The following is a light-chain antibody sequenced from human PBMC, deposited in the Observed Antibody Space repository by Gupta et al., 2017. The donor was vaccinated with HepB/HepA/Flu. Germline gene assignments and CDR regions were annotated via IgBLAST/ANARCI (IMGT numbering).Light chain of an antibody. Sequence: IQMTQSPSTLSASVGDRVTITCRASQSINTWLAWYQQKPGKAPKLLIYKASGLESGVPSRFSSSGSGTEFTLTISSLQPDDFATYYCQQYDSHLCSFGQGTKLEIK. J-gene: IGKJ2*04. CDR1: QSINTW. V-gene: IGKV1-5*03. CDR2: KAS. CDR3: QQYDSHLCS.